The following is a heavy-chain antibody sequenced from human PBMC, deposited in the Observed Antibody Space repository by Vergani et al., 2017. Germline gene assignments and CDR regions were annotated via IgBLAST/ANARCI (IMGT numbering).Heavy chain of an antibody. J-gene: IGHJ1*01. D-gene: IGHD1-26*01. CDR3: AKDLYSGGYQPYFQH. V-gene: IGHV3-33*06. Sequence: QVQLVESGGGVVQPGRSLRLSCAASGFTFSSYGMHWVRQAPGKGLEWVAVIWYDGSNKYYADSVKGRFTISRDNSKNTLYLQMNSLRAEDTAVYYCAKDLYSGGYQPYFQHWGQGTLVTVSS. CDR2: IWYDGSNK. CDR1: GFTFSSYG.